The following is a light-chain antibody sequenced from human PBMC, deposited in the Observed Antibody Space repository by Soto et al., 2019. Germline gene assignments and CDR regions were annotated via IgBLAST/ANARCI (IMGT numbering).Light chain of an antibody. CDR3: QQSYNSPLT. Sequence: DIVMTQSPDSLAVSLGERATINCKSSQSILSTSDNKNYLAWHQQRPGQPPKLIIYWASTRESGVPDRFSGGGSGTDFNLTISSLQAEDVALYYCQQSYNSPLTVGGGTKVDI. V-gene: IGKV4-1*01. J-gene: IGKJ4*01. CDR2: WAS. CDR1: QSILSTSDNKNY.